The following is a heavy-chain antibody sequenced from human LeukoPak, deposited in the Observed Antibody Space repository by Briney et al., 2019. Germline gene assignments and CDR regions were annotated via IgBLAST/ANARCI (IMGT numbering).Heavy chain of an antibody. D-gene: IGHD4-17*01. CDR2: ISAYNGNT. J-gene: IGHJ6*02. CDR3: ARYGDYYYGMDV. V-gene: IGHV1-18*01. Sequence: ASVKVSCKASGGTFSSYAISWVRQAPGQGLEWMGWISAYNGNTNYAQKLQGRVTMTTDTSTSTAYMELRSLRSDDTAVYYCARYGDYYYGMDVWGQGTTVTVSS. CDR1: GGTFSSYA.